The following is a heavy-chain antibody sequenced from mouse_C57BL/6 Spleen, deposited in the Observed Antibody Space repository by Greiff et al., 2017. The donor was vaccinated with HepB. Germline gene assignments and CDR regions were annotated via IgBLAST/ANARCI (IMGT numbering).Heavy chain of an antibody. CDR1: GYTFTSYW. D-gene: IGHD1-1*02. CDR3: ARAGGGWWAWFAY. V-gene: IGHV1-64*01. CDR2: IHPNSGST. J-gene: IGHJ3*01. Sequence: QVQLQQPGAELVKPGASVKLSCKASGYTFTSYWMHWVKQRPGQGLEWIGMIHPNSGSTNYNEKFKSKATLTVDKSSSTAYMQLSSLTSEDSAVYYCARAGGGWWAWFAYWGQGTLVTVSA.